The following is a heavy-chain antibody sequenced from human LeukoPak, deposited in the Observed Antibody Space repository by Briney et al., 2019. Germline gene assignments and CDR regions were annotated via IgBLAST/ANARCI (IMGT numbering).Heavy chain of an antibody. V-gene: IGHV3-23*01. D-gene: IGHD5-24*01. CDR1: GFTFSSYA. Sequence: GGSLRLSCAASGFTFSSYAMSWVRQAPGKGLEWVSAISGSGGSPYYADSVKGRFTISRDNSKNTLYLQMNSLRAEDTAVYYCAKDLVRWLLGYWGQGTLVTVSS. CDR3: AKDLVRWLLGY. J-gene: IGHJ4*02. CDR2: ISGSGGSP.